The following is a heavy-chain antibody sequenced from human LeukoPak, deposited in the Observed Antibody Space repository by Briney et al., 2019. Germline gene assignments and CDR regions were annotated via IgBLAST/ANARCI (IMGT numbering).Heavy chain of an antibody. D-gene: IGHD3-16*01. J-gene: IGHJ4*02. CDR2: ISYLSSHV. V-gene: IGHV3-21*01. Sequence: GGSLRLSCSAFGFTFSDYDMNWVRQAPGKGLEWVSSISYLSSHVYYGDSVKGRFSISRDNAKNSLYLQMNSVGAEDTAIYYCGRAFPPLRTSSAGDLWGQGILVTVSS. CDR1: GFTFSDYD. CDR3: GRAFPPLRTSSAGDL.